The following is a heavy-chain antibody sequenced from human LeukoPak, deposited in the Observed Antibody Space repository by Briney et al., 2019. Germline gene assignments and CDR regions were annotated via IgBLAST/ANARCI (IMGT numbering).Heavy chain of an antibody. CDR3: ARGGQYYDFWSGSQPHPGVWFDP. CDR2: IIPIFGTA. Sequence: SVKVSCKASGGTFSSYAISWVRQAPGQGLEWMGGIIPIFGTANYAQKFQGRVTITTDESRSTAYMELSSLRSEDTAVYYCARGGQYYDFWSGSQPHPGVWFDPWGQGTLVTVSS. V-gene: IGHV1-69*05. D-gene: IGHD3-3*01. CDR1: GGTFSSYA. J-gene: IGHJ5*02.